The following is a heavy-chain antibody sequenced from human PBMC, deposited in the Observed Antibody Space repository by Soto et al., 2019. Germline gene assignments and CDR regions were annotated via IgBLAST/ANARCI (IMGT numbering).Heavy chain of an antibody. D-gene: IGHD3-3*01. CDR3: AKVTKVSGTIFGVVTPGYYGMDV. CDR1: GFTFSSYA. Sequence: GGSLRLSCAASGFTFSSYAMSWVRQAPGKGLEWVSAISGSGGSTYYADSVKGRFTISRDNSKNTLYLQMNSLRAEDTAVYYCAKVTKVSGTIFGVVTPGYYGMDVWGQGTTVTVSS. V-gene: IGHV3-23*01. CDR2: ISGSGGST. J-gene: IGHJ6*02.